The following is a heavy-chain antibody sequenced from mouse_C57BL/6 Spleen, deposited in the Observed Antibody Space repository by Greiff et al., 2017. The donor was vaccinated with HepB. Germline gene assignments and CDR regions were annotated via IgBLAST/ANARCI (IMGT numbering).Heavy chain of an antibody. CDR2: IYPRDGST. CDR3: AVGGTTVVATGFDY. CDR1: GYTFTSYD. J-gene: IGHJ2*01. D-gene: IGHD1-1*01. Sequence: VQLQQSGPELVKPGASVKLSCKASGYTFTSYDINWVKQRPGQGLEWIGWIYPRDGSTKYNEKFKGKATLTVDTSSSTAYMELHSLTSEDSAVYFCAVGGTTVVATGFDYWGQGTTLTVSS. V-gene: IGHV1-85*01.